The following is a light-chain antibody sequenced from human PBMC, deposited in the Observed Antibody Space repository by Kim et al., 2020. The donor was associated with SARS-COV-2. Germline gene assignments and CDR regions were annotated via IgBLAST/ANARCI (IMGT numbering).Light chain of an antibody. CDR2: DND. Sequence: QSVLTQPPSVSAAPGGMVTISCSGSSPNFGELYVSWYQRLPGTAPKLLLYDNDKRPSGIADRFSGSRSGTSATLGITGLQTGDEAVYFCAIWDASLGAVLFGGGTQLTVL. V-gene: IGLV1-51*01. CDR1: SPNFGELY. CDR3: AIWDASLGAVL. J-gene: IGLJ3*02.